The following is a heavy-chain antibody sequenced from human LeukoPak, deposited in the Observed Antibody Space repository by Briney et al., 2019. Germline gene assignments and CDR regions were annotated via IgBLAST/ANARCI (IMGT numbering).Heavy chain of an antibody. CDR3: ARGSTTVTTLDY. CDR1: GFTFSSYA. CDR2: ISYDGSNK. D-gene: IGHD4-17*01. Sequence: GGSLRLSCAASGFTFSSYAMHWVRQAPGKGLEWVAVISYDGSNKYYADSVKGRFTISRDNSKNTLYLQMNSLRAEDTAVYYCARGSTTVTTLDYWGQGTLVTVSS. J-gene: IGHJ4*02. V-gene: IGHV3-30*04.